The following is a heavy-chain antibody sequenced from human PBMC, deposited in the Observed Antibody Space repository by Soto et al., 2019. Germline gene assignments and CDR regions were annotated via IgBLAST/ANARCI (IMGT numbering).Heavy chain of an antibody. D-gene: IGHD2-15*01. V-gene: IGHV4-34*01. CDR2: INHSGST. CDR3: ARGGGYCSGGSCYRLDY. J-gene: IGHJ4*02. Sequence: SETLCLTCAVYGGSFSGYYWSWIRQPPGKGLEWIGEINHSGSTNYNPSLKSRVTISVDTSKNQFSLKLSSVTAADTAVYYCARGGGYCSGGSCYRLDYWRQGTLVTVSS. CDR1: GGSFSGYY.